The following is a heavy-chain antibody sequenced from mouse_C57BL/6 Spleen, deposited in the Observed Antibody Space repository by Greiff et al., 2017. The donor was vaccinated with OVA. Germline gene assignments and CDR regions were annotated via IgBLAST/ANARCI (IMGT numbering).Heavy chain of an antibody. CDR2: ISDGGSYT. D-gene: IGHD1-1*01. J-gene: IGHJ4*01. CDR1: GFTFSSYA. Sequence: EVKLVESGGGLVKPGGSLKLSCAASGFTFSSYAMSWVRQTPEKRLEWVAHISDGGSYTYSTDNVKGRFTISRDNTENHLYLQMSHLKSEDTAMYYCARGRRSGAMDYWGQGTSVTVSS. V-gene: IGHV5-4*03. CDR3: ARGRRSGAMDY.